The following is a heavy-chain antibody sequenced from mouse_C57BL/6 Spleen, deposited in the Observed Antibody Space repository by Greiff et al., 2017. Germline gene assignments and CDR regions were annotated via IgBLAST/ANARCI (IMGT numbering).Heavy chain of an antibody. CDR3: ARGGPFITTVVGFDY. Sequence: VQLQQPGAELVKPGASVKLSCKASGYTFTSYWMHWVKQRPGRGLEWIGRIDPNSGGTKYNEKFKSKATLTVDKPASTAYMQLSSLTSEDSAVYYCARGGPFITTVVGFDYWGQGTTLTVSS. D-gene: IGHD1-1*01. V-gene: IGHV1-72*01. CDR1: GYTFTSYW. CDR2: IDPNSGGT. J-gene: IGHJ2*01.